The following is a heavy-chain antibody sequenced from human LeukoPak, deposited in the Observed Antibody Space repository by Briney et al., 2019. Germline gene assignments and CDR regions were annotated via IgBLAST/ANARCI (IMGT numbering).Heavy chain of an antibody. J-gene: IGHJ4*02. CDR1: GFTFSSYG. Sequence: PGGSLRLSCAASGFTFSSYGMHWVRQAPGKGLEWVAVISYDGSNKYYADSVKGRFTISSDNSKNTLYLQMNSLRAEDTAVYYCAKVSLQWLVRGNFDYWGQGTLVTVSS. CDR3: AKVSLQWLVRGNFDY. V-gene: IGHV3-30*18. D-gene: IGHD6-19*01. CDR2: ISYDGSNK.